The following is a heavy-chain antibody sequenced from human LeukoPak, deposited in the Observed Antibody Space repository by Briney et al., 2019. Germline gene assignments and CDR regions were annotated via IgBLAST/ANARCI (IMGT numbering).Heavy chain of an antibody. V-gene: IGHV3-33*08. CDR3: ARATGTTSNFFYGLDV. D-gene: IGHD1-7*01. CDR1: GFTFSTYG. CDR2: IWYDGSNK. Sequence: PGRSLRLSCAASGFTFSTYGMHWVRQAPGKGLEWVAVIWYDGSNKYYADSVKGRFTISRDNSKNTLYLQMNSLRAEDTAVYNCARATGTTSNFFYGLDVWGQGTTVTVSS. J-gene: IGHJ6*02.